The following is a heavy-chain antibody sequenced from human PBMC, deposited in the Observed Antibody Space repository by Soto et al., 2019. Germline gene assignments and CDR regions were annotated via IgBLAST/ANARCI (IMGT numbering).Heavy chain of an antibody. Sequence: ASVKVSCKASGYTFTSYGISWVLQAPGQGLEWVGWISAYNGNTNYAQKLQGRVTMTTDTSTSTAYMELRSLRSDDTAVYYCARDIMAVRYYYDSSGYSEAFDYWGQGTLVTVSS. CDR3: ARDIMAVRYYYDSSGYSEAFDY. J-gene: IGHJ4*02. V-gene: IGHV1-18*01. CDR2: ISAYNGNT. CDR1: GYTFTSYG. D-gene: IGHD3-22*01.